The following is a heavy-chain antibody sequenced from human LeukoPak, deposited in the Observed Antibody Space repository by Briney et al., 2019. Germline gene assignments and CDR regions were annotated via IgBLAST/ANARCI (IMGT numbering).Heavy chain of an antibody. CDR1: EYTFTSYY. D-gene: IGHD3-10*01. CDR2: INPSGGST. V-gene: IGHV1-46*01. J-gene: IGHJ4*02. CDR3: ASSVGYYNGSGSYFSFDY. Sequence: ASVKVSCKASEYTFTSYYMHWVRQAPGQGLEWMGIINPSGGSTSYAQKFQGRVTMTRDTSTSTVYMELSSLRSEDTAVYYCASSVGYYNGSGSYFSFDYWGQGTLVTVSS.